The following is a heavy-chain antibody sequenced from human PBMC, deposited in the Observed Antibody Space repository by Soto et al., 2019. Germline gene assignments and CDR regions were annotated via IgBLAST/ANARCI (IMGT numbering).Heavy chain of an antibody. CDR3: ARRLVVPAAMRLGRYYYYGMDV. J-gene: IGHJ6*02. V-gene: IGHV5-10-1*01. CDR2: IDPSDSYT. Sequence: PGESLTISCKGSGYSFTSYWISWVRQMPGKGLEWMGRIDPSDSYTNYSPSFQGHVTISADKSISTANLQWSSLKASDTAMYYCARRLVVPAAMRLGRYYYYGMDVWGQGTTVTVSS. D-gene: IGHD2-2*01. CDR1: GYSFTSYW.